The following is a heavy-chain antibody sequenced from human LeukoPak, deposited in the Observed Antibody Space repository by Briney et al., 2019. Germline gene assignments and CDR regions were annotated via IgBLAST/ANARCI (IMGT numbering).Heavy chain of an antibody. CDR2: ISYDGSNK. CDR3: ARDPLYYYDSSGYSVDAFDI. D-gene: IGHD3-22*01. Sequence: PGRSLRLSCAASGFTFSSYAMHWVRQAPGKGLEWVAVISYDGSNKYYADSVKGRFTISRDNSKNTLYLQMNSLRAEDTAVYYCARDPLYYYDSSGYSVDAFDIWGQGTMVTVSS. J-gene: IGHJ3*02. V-gene: IGHV3-30*14. CDR1: GFTFSSYA.